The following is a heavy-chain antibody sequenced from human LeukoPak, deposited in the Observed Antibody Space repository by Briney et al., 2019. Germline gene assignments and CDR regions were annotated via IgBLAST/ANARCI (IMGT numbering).Heavy chain of an antibody. D-gene: IGHD5-18*01. CDR2: ISSSGSTI. J-gene: IGHJ4*02. CDR1: GFTFSSYA. Sequence: PGGSLRLSCAASGFTFSSYAMNWVRQAPGKGLEWVSYISSSGSTIYYADSVKGRFTISRDNAKNSLYLQMNSLRAEDTAVYYCARIRRGYSYGYDVDYWGQGTLVTVSS. V-gene: IGHV3-48*03. CDR3: ARIRRGYSYGYDVDY.